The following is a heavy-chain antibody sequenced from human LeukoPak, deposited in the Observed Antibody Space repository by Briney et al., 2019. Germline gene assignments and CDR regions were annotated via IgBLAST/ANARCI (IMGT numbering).Heavy chain of an antibody. Sequence: GESLQISCQGSGSPFTSYWIGWVRQLPGKGLEWMGIIYPGDSDTRYSPSFQGQVTISADKSISTAYLQWSSLKASDTAMYYCARLPTRGYSYGYGMDVWGQGTTVTVSS. J-gene: IGHJ6*02. CDR2: IYPGDSDT. CDR1: GSPFTSYW. CDR3: ARLPTRGYSYGYGMDV. V-gene: IGHV5-51*01. D-gene: IGHD5-18*01.